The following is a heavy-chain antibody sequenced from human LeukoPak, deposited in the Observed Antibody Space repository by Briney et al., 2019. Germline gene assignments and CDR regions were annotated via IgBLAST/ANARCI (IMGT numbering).Heavy chain of an antibody. CDR1: GFTFSSYS. J-gene: IGHJ6*02. CDR3: ARHMGATPYYYGMDV. V-gene: IGHV3-21*04. Sequence: GGSLRLSCAASGFTFSSYSMNWVRQAPGKGLEWVSSISSSSSYIYYADSVKGRFTISRDNAKNSLYLQMNSLRAEDTAVYYCARHMGATPYYYGMDVWGQGTTVTVSS. CDR2: ISSSSSYI. D-gene: IGHD1-26*01.